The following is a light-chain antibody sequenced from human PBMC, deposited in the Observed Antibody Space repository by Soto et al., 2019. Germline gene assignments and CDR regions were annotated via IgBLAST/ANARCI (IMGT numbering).Light chain of an antibody. Sequence: SYELTQPPSVSVAPGQTATITCGGNNIGGRSVHWYQQKPGQAPALVVYDDSDRPSGIPERFSGSNSGDTATLTISRVEAGDEADYYCQVWDIRSAQHVFGTGTKLTVL. CDR3: QVWDIRSAQHV. CDR1: NIGGRS. CDR2: DDS. J-gene: IGLJ1*01. V-gene: IGLV3-21*02.